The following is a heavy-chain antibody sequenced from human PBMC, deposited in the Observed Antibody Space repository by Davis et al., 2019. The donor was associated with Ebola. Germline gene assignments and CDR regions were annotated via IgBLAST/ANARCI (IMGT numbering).Heavy chain of an antibody. J-gene: IGHJ6*02. D-gene: IGHD5-18*01. CDR2: IYYSGST. CDR1: GGSISSYY. V-gene: IGHV4-59*01. CDR3: ARDQAPAMDNYYYYGMDV. Sequence: MPSETLSLTCTVSGGSISSYYWSWIRQPPGKGLEWIGYIYYSGSTNYNPSLKSRVTISVDTSKNQFSLKLSSVTAADTAVYYCARDQAPAMDNYYYYGMDVWGQGTTVTVSS.